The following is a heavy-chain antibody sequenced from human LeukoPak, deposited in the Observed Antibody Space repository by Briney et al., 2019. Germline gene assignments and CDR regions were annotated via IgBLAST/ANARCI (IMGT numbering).Heavy chain of an antibody. CDR2: INPNSGGT. J-gene: IGHJ6*02. V-gene: IGHV1-2*02. D-gene: IGHD3-3*01. Sequence: ASVKVSSKASGYTFTVYPMHCVRQAPGQGREWMGCINPNSGGTNYAQKFQGRVTMTRDTSISTVYMELSSLRSDDTAVYYCARDNDVGGGTFYGMDVWGQGTTVTVSS. CDR1: GYTFTVYP. CDR3: ARDNDVGGGTFYGMDV.